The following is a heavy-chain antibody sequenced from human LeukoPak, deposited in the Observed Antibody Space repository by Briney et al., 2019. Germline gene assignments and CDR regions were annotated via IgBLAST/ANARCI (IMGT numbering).Heavy chain of an antibody. D-gene: IGHD3-3*01. CDR2: IYHRGST. J-gene: IGHJ5*02. CDR1: GYPISSDYY. V-gene: IGHV4-38-2*01. Sequence: SETVSLICAVSGYPISSDYYWGWIRQPPGKGLECIGSIYHRGSTYYNPSLKSRVTIPFDTSKNQFYPKLSTVTAAEPAVYYCARQLSEWLLYGNWSDPRGQGTLVTVSS. CDR3: ARQLSEWLLYGNWSDP.